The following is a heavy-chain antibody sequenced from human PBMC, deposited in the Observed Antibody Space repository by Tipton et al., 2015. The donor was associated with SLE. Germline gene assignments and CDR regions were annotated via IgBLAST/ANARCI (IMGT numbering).Heavy chain of an antibody. D-gene: IGHD3-10*01. CDR3: ARGLKARYYGSGVIGGFDL. CDR1: GGSISSSSYY. V-gene: IGHV4-39*07. J-gene: IGHJ2*01. Sequence: TLSLTCTVSGGSISSSSYYWGWIRQPPGKGLEWIGRIYTSGSTNYNPSLKSRVTMSVDTSKNQFSLKLSSVTAADTAVYYCARGLKARYYGSGVIGGFDLWGRGTLVTVSS. CDR2: IYTSGST.